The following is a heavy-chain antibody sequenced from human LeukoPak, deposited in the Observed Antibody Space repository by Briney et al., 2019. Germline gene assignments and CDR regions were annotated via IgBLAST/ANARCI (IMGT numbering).Heavy chain of an antibody. V-gene: IGHV3-30-3*01. CDR1: GFTFSSYA. Sequence: GGSLRLSCAASGFTFSSYAMHRVRQAPGKGLEWVAVISYDGSNKYYADSVKGRFTISRDNSKNTLYLQMNSLRAEDTAVYYCARGYYYGSGSYLDYWGQGTLVTVSS. CDR2: ISYDGSNK. D-gene: IGHD3-10*01. CDR3: ARGYYYGSGSYLDY. J-gene: IGHJ4*02.